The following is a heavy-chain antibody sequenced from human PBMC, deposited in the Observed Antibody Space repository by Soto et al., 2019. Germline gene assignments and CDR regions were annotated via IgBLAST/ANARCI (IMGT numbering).Heavy chain of an antibody. CDR3: ARDIVVVPAAPYYYYGMDV. CDR2: ISASNGNT. V-gene: IGHV1-18*01. Sequence: QVQLVQSGAEVKKPGASVKVSCKASGYTFTSYGISWVRQAPGQGLEWMGGISASNGNTNYAQKLQGRVTMTTHTSTSTAYMELRSLRSDDTAVYYCARDIVVVPAAPYYYYGMDVWGQGTTVTVSS. CDR1: GYTFTSYG. J-gene: IGHJ6*02. D-gene: IGHD2-2*01.